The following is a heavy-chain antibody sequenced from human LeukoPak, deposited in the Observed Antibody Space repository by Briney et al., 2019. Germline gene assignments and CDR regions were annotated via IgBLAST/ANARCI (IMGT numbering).Heavy chain of an antibody. J-gene: IGHJ4*02. D-gene: IGHD2-15*01. CDR2: VSGSGGST. V-gene: IGHV3-23*01. CDR3: ARDPLGYCSGGSCHGDY. CDR1: GFTFNNYA. Sequence: PGGSLRLSCAASGFTFNNYAMSWVRQAPGKGLEWVSTVSGSGGSTYYADSVKGRFTISRDNSKNTLYLQMNSLRAEDTAVYYCARDPLGYCSGGSCHGDYWGQGTLVTVSS.